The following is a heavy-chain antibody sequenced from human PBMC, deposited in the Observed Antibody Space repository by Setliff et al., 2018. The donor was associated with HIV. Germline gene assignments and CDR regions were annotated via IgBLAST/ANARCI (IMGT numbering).Heavy chain of an antibody. CDR2: FHYSGPT. D-gene: IGHD3-3*01. CDR3: ARGSHASFWTGYGEMYFDP. V-gene: IGHV4-39*07. Sequence: PSETLSLTCNVSVGSFTNVNYYWGWIRQPPGKGLEWIGSFHYSGPTSYNPSLRRRVTISVDTSKNQFSLKLSSVTAADTAVYYCARGSHASFWTGYGEMYFDPWGQGTQVTVSS. CDR1: VGSFTNVNYY. J-gene: IGHJ5*02.